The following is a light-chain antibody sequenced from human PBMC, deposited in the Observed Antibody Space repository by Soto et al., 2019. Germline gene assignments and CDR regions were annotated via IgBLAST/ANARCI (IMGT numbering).Light chain of an antibody. CDR2: DAS. CDR3: QQRSNWPIT. V-gene: IGKV3-11*01. CDR1: QSVSSY. Sequence: EIVLTQSPATLSLSPGERATLSCRTSQSVSSYFAWYQQKPGWAPRLLIYDASNRATGIPARFIGSGSGTDFTLTISSLEPEDFAVYYCQQRSNWPITFGQGTRLEIK. J-gene: IGKJ5*01.